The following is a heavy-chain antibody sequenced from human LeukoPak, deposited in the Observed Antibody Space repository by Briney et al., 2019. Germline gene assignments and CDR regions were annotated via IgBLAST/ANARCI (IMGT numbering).Heavy chain of an antibody. D-gene: IGHD1-1*01. CDR3: ARDRGYNWNDSRWFDP. Sequence: ASVKVSCKASGYTFTGYYINWVRQAPGQGLEWMGWVNPYNGNTNYAQKLQGRVTMTTDTSTSTAYMELRSLRSDDTAVYYCARDRGYNWNDSRWFDPWGQGTLVTVSS. V-gene: IGHV1-18*04. J-gene: IGHJ5*02. CDR2: VNPYNGNT. CDR1: GYTFTGYY.